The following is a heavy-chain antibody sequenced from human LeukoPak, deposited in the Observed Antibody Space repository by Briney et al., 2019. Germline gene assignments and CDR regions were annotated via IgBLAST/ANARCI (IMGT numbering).Heavy chain of an antibody. J-gene: IGHJ4*02. CDR3: AKDSAEYYYDSSGSYYFDY. CDR2: ISGSGGST. D-gene: IGHD3-22*01. Sequence: GGSLRLSCAASGFTFSSYAMNWVRQAPGKGLEWVSGISGSGGSTYCADSVKGRFTISRDNSKNTLYLQMNSLRAEDTAVYYCAKDSAEYYYDSSGSYYFDYWGQGTLVTVSS. CDR1: GFTFSSYA. V-gene: IGHV3-23*01.